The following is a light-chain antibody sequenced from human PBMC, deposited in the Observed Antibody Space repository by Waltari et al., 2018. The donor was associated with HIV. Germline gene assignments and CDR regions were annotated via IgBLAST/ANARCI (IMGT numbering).Light chain of an antibody. J-gene: IGLJ2*01. Sequence: QSVLTQPPSASETPGQRVTVSCSGSSSNIGSHTVNWYQQVPGSAPKPPISHNSQRPSGVPDRFSGSKSGTSASLAISGLQSEDDGHYYCAAWDDSLNGVVFGGGTKVTVL. V-gene: IGLV1-44*01. CDR3: AAWDDSLNGVV. CDR2: HNS. CDR1: SSNIGSHT.